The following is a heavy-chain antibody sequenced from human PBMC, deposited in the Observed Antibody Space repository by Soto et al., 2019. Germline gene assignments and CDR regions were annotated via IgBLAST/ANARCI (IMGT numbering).Heavy chain of an antibody. J-gene: IGHJ6*02. CDR3: AKEVVLTITGRYNYFGMDV. CDR2: ISYDGSNK. Sequence: LRLSCAASGFAFSSYGMHWVRQAPGKGLEWVAHISYDGSNKYYADSVKGRFTISRDNSKNTLYLQMNSLRAEDTAVYYCAKEVVLTITGRYNYFGMDVWGQGTTVPVSS. CDR1: GFAFSSYG. D-gene: IGHD5-12*01. V-gene: IGHV3-30*18.